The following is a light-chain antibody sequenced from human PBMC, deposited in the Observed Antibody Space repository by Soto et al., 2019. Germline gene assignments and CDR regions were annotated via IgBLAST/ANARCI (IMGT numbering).Light chain of an antibody. Sequence: AIQMTQSPSSLSASLLHTVTITHLSSQGIRGDLGWYQQKPGKAPKLLISATSTLQSGVPSRFSGRGSGTNFTLTISSLQPEDFATYYCIQDFISPLTVGQGTKVDIK. CDR1: QGIRGD. J-gene: IGKJ1*01. CDR2: ATS. CDR3: IQDFISPLT. V-gene: IGKV1-6*01.